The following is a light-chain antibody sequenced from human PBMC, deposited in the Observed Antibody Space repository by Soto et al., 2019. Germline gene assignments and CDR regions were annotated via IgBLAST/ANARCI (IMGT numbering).Light chain of an antibody. J-gene: IGKJ5*01. Sequence: EIVMTQSPDTLFVSLGEGATXSCXASQSVSSHLAWYQHKPGQAPRLLIYGASTRASGIPARFSGSGSETDFTLTISSLQSEDSAVYYCQQYHNWPPITFGQGTRLENK. CDR3: QQYHNWPPIT. CDR2: GAS. CDR1: QSVSSH. V-gene: IGKV3-15*01.